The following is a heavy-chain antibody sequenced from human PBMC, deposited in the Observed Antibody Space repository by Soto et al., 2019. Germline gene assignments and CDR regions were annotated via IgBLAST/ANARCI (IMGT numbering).Heavy chain of an antibody. J-gene: IGHJ6*02. CDR3: AGGYCSGGSCKTYYYYGMDV. Sequence: QVQLVQSGAEVKKPGSSVKVSCKASGGTFSSYAISWVRQAPGQGLEWMGGIIPIFGTANYAQKFQGRVTITADESTXTXDXXLSSVRSEDTAVYYWAGGYCSGGSCKTYYYYGMDVWGQGTTVTVSS. CDR1: GGTFSSYA. CDR2: IIPIFGTA. V-gene: IGHV1-69*12. D-gene: IGHD2-15*01.